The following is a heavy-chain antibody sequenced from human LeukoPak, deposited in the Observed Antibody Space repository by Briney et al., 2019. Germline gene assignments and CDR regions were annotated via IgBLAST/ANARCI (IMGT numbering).Heavy chain of an antibody. CDR1: SGSISSSYY. D-gene: IGHD3-10*01. CDR3: VGGAMVRGVIIYLNY. Sequence: SETLSLTFTVSSGSISSSYYWGWIRQPPGKGLEWIGRIYTSGSTNYNPSLKSRVTMSVDTSKNQFSLGLTSVTAADTAVYYCVGGAMVRGVIIYLNYWGQGTLVTVSS. J-gene: IGHJ4*02. V-gene: IGHV4-4*07. CDR2: IYTSGST.